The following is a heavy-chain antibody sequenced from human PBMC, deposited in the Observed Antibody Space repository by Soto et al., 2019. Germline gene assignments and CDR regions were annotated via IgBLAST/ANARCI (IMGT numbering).Heavy chain of an antibody. CDR1: GFTFSSYG. Sequence: PGGSLRLSCAASGFTFSSYGMHWVRQAPGKGLKWVAVISYDGSNKYYADSVKGRFTISRDNSKNTLYLQMNSLRAEDTAVYYCAKARIAAAGTGWFDPWGQGTLVTVSS. V-gene: IGHV3-30*18. D-gene: IGHD6-13*01. CDR3: AKARIAAAGTGWFDP. CDR2: ISYDGSNK. J-gene: IGHJ5*02.